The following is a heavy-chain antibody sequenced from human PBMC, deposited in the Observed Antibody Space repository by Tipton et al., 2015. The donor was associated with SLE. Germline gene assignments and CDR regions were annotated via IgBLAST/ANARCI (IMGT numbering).Heavy chain of an antibody. CDR2: IYYNGYN. CDR1: GGSISTDGYY. D-gene: IGHD5-12*01. CDR3: AREYSGSYYFYGLDV. J-gene: IGHJ6*02. Sequence: TLSLTCTVSGGSISTDGYYWSWVRQHPGKGLEWIGYIYYNGYNYYNPSLKGRVTISLDTSQNQFSLNLRSVTAADTAVYFCAREYSGSYYFYGLDVWGHGTTVTVS. V-gene: IGHV4-31*03.